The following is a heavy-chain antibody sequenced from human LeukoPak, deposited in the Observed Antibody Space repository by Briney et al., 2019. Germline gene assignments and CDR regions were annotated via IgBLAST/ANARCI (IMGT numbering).Heavy chain of an antibody. V-gene: IGHV1-18*01. Sequence: GASVKVSCKSSGYTFTSYGISWLRQAPGQGLEWMGWISAYNGNTNYARKLQGRVTMTTDTSTSTAYMELRSLRSDDTAVYYCARDCSGGSCYSRVVWFDPWGQGTLVTVSS. CDR2: ISAYNGNT. CDR1: GYTFTSYG. CDR3: ARDCSGGSCYSRVVWFDP. D-gene: IGHD2-15*01. J-gene: IGHJ5*02.